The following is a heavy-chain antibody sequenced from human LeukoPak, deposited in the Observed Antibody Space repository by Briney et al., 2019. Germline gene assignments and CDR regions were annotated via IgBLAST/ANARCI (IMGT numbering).Heavy chain of an antibody. CDR3: ARESTVIVYYYYYGMDV. CDR2: ISYDGNTK. D-gene: IGHD4-17*01. CDR1: ESTFSTYA. Sequence: HAGGSLRLSCAASESTFSTYAMHWVRQAPGKGLEWVAVISYDGNTKYYADSVKGRFTISRDNSKKTLYLQMNSLRAEDTAVYYCARESTVIVYYYYYGMDVWGQGTTVTVSS. V-gene: IGHV3-30-3*01. J-gene: IGHJ6*02.